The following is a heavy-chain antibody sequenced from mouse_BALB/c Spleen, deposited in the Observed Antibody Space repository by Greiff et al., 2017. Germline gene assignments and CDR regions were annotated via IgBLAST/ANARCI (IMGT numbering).Heavy chain of an antibody. Sequence: QVQLQQSGAELVKPGASVKLSCKASGYTFTSYYMYWVKQRPGQGLEWIGEINPSNGGTNFNEKFKSKATLTVDKSSSTAYMQLSSLTSEDSAVYYCTREGPWFAYWGQGTLVTVAA. CDR1: GYTFTSYY. CDR2: INPSNGGT. D-gene: IGHD3-3*01. CDR3: TREGPWFAY. J-gene: IGHJ3*01. V-gene: IGHV1S81*02.